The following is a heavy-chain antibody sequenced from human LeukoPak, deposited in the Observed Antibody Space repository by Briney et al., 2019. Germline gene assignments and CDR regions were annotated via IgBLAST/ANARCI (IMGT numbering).Heavy chain of an antibody. J-gene: IGHJ4*02. CDR2: IYSDGST. CDR3: ARDLDSSGYFDY. Sequence: GGSLRLSCAASGFTVSSNYMSWVRQAPGKGLEWVSVIYSDGSTYYADSVKGRFTISRDNSKNTLYLQMNSLRAEDTAVYYCARDLDSSGYFDYWGQGTLVTVSS. CDR1: GFTVSSNY. V-gene: IGHV3-53*01. D-gene: IGHD3-22*01.